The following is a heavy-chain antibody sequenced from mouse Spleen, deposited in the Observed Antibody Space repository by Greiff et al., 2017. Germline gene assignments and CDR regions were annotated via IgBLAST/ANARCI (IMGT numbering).Heavy chain of an antibody. D-gene: IGHD1-1*01. CDR2: IDPSDSYT. Sequence: QVHVKQPGAELVMPGASVKLSCKASGYTFTSYWMHWVKQRPGQGLEWIGEIDPSDSYTNYNQKFKGKATLTVDISSSTAYMQLSSLTSEDSAVYYCAKGLLRVFYAMDYWGQGTSVTVSS. CDR1: GYTFTSYW. CDR3: AKGLLRVFYAMDY. V-gene: IGHV1-69*01. J-gene: IGHJ4*01.